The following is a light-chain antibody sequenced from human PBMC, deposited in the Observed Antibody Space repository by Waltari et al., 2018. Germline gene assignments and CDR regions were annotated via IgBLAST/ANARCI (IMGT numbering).Light chain of an antibody. J-gene: IGLJ1*01. CDR2: EVN. CDR1: STDIGGYVY. Sequence: QSALTQPASVSGSPGESITISCTGTSTDIGGYVYVSWYQQPPDKAPKLLIYEVNSRPSGVAARFSGPRSGNTASLTISGLQAEDAADYYCSSYTSSDTLVLGTGTKVIVL. V-gene: IGLV2-14*01. CDR3: SSYTSSDTLV.